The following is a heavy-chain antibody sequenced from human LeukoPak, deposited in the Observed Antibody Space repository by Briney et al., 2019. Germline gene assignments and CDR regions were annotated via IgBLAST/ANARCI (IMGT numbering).Heavy chain of an antibody. CDR3: VRYLSGWYYFDY. Sequence: GGSLRLSCAASGFTFDDYTMHWVRQAPGKGLEWVSLISWDGGSTYYADSVKGRFTISRDNSKNSLYLQMNSLTAEDTAIYYCVRYLSGWYYFDYWGQGTLVTVSS. CDR1: GFTFDDYT. D-gene: IGHD6-19*01. V-gene: IGHV3-43*01. CDR2: ISWDGGST. J-gene: IGHJ4*02.